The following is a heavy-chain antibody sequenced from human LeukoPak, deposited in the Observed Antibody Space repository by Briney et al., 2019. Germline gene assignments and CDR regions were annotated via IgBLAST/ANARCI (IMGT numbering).Heavy chain of an antibody. Sequence: SETLSLTCTVSGGSISTYYWTWIRQPPGKGLEWIGYIQYRGNADYNPSLKSRVTISVDTSNNQCSLRLSSVTAADTAMYYCARVGGLTTFDWGQGTLVTVSS. CDR3: ARVGGLTTFD. V-gene: IGHV4-59*01. CDR2: IQYRGNA. D-gene: IGHD4-17*01. J-gene: IGHJ4*02. CDR1: GGSISTYY.